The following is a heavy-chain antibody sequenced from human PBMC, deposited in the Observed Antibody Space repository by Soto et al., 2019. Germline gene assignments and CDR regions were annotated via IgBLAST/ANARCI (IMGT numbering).Heavy chain of an antibody. CDR2: ISSSSSYI. V-gene: IGHV3-21*01. CDR3: ARLVGATARLPADY. J-gene: IGHJ4*02. D-gene: IGHD1-26*01. CDR1: GFTFSSYS. Sequence: RRLSCAASGFTFSSYSMNWVRQAPGKGLEWVSSISSSSSYIYYADSVKGRFTISRDNAKNSLYLQMNSLRAEDTAVYYCARLVGATARLPADYWGQGTLVTVSS.